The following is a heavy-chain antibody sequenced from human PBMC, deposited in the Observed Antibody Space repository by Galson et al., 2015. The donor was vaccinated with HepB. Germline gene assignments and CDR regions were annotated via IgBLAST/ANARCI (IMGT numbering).Heavy chain of an antibody. CDR1: GYTFTNYD. Sequence: LVKVPCKASGYTFTNYDINWMRQATGQGLEWVGRMNSNSCNTSYAKKFQGRVTLTRNTSISTAYMELRNLRSEGTAVYYLSNFPYSSSWSSNYYCMDLWGKGTTVTVSS. V-gene: IGHV1-8*01. J-gene: IGHJ6*03. CDR3: SNFPYSSSWSSNYYCMDL. D-gene: IGHD6-13*01. CDR2: MNSNSCNT.